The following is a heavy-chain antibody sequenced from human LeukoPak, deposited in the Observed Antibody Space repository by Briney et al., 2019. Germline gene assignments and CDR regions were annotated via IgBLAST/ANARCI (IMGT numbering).Heavy chain of an antibody. CDR1: GFTVSSNY. D-gene: IGHD1-1*01. CDR3: ARGHNWNDRGAFDI. J-gene: IGHJ3*02. CDR2: IYSGGST. Sequence: GGSLRLSCAASGFTVSSNYMSWVRQAPGKGLEWVSSIYSGGSTYYADSVKGRFTISRDSSKNTLYPQMSSLRAEDTALYYCARGHNWNDRGAFDIWGQGTMVTVSS. V-gene: IGHV3-53*01.